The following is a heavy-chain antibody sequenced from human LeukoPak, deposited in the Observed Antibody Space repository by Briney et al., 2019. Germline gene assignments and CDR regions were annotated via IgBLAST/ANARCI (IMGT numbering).Heavy chain of an antibody. J-gene: IGHJ5*02. Sequence: SETLSLTCAVYGGSFRGYYWRWIRPPPGKGLEWIGEINHSGSTNYNPSLKSRVTISVDTSKNQFSLKLSSVTAADTAVYYCGNYYDSSGYSTWGQGTLVTVSS. D-gene: IGHD3-22*01. CDR1: GGSFRGYY. V-gene: IGHV4-34*01. CDR2: INHSGST. CDR3: GNYYDSSGYST.